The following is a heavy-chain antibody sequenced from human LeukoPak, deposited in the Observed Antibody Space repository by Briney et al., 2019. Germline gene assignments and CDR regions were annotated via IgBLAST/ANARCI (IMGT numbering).Heavy chain of an antibody. Sequence: SETLSLTCAVYGGSFSGYYWAWIRQPPGKRLEWIGSIYSSGTTYYNPSLKSRVTISVDTSKNKFSLKLSSVTAADTAVYYCTRHNNYVFNWGQGTLVTVSS. CDR3: TRHNNYVFN. CDR1: GGSFSGYY. CDR2: IYSSGTT. V-gene: IGHV4-39*01. J-gene: IGHJ4*02. D-gene: IGHD3-10*02.